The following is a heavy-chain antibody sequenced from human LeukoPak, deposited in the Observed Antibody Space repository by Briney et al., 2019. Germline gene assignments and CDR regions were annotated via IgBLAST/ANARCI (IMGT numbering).Heavy chain of an antibody. V-gene: IGHV1-18*01. J-gene: IGHJ3*02. Sequence: ASVKVSCKASGYTFTSYGISWMRQAPGQGLEWMGWISAYNGNTNYAQKLQGRVTMTTDTSTSTAYMELRSLRSDDTAVYYCARGRLRWSFDAFDIWGQGTMVTVSS. CDR3: ARGRLRWSFDAFDI. CDR2: ISAYNGNT. D-gene: IGHD4-17*01. CDR1: GYTFTSYG.